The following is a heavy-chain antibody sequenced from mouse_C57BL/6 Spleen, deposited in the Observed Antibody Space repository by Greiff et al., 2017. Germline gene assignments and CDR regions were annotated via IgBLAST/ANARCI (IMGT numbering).Heavy chain of an antibody. V-gene: IGHV5-17*01. CDR3: ARKEPHAMDY. J-gene: IGHJ4*01. CDR2: ISSGSSTI. CDR1: GFTFSDHG. Sequence: EVMLVESGGGLVKPGGSLKLSCAVSGFTFSDHGMHWVRQAPEKGLEWVAYISSGSSTIYYADTVKGRFTISTDNAKNTLFLQKTSLRSEDTAMYCCARKEPHAMDYWGQGTSVIVSS.